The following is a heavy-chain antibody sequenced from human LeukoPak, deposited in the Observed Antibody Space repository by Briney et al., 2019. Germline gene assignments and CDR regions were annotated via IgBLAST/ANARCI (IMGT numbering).Heavy chain of an antibody. Sequence: SETLSLTCTVSGGSISSYYCSWIRQPAGQGLEWIGRIYTSGTTNYNPSLKSRVTISVDMPKNQFSLKLSSVAAADTAVYYCATVDSGSGYVDYWGQGTLVTVSS. CDR1: GGSISSYY. J-gene: IGHJ4*02. CDR2: IYTSGTT. V-gene: IGHV4-4*07. D-gene: IGHD2-15*01. CDR3: ATVDSGSGYVDY.